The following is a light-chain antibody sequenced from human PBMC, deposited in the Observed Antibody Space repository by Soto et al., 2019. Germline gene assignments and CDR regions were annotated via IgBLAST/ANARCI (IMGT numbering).Light chain of an antibody. Sequence: EIVMTQSPATLSVSPGERATLSCRASQSVSSNLAWYQQKPGQAPRLLIYGASTRTNGIPARFSGSGSGKEFTLTISSLLSEDFAVYYCQQYNNWPRITFGPGTKGDIK. CDR3: QQYNNWPRIT. CDR2: GAS. CDR1: QSVSSN. V-gene: IGKV3-15*01. J-gene: IGKJ3*01.